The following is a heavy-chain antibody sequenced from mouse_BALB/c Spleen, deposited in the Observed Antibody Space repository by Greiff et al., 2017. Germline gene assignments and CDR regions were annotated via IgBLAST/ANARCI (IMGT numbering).Heavy chain of an antibody. CDR3: ARWGGPYYAMDY. Sequence: VQLQQPGAELVMPGASVKMSCKASGYTFTDYWMHWVKQRHGQGLEWIGAIDTSDSYTSYNQKFKGKATLTVDESSSTAYMQLSSLTSEDSAVYYCARWGGPYYAMDYWGQGTSVTVSS. CDR1: GYTFTDYW. J-gene: IGHJ4*01. V-gene: IGHV1-69*01. CDR2: IDTSDSYT.